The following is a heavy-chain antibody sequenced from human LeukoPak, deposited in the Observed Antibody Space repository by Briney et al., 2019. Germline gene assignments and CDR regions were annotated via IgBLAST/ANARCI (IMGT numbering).Heavy chain of an antibody. Sequence: GESLKISCQGSGYSFTSYWIGWVRQMPGKGVEWMGMIYPGDSDTRYSPSFQGQVTISADKSISTAFLQWTSLKASDTAMYYCARHLGDYYYVDYWGQGTLVTVSS. CDR3: ARHLGDYYYVDY. J-gene: IGHJ4*02. D-gene: IGHD2-21*02. V-gene: IGHV5-51*01. CDR2: IYPGDSDT. CDR1: GYSFTSYW.